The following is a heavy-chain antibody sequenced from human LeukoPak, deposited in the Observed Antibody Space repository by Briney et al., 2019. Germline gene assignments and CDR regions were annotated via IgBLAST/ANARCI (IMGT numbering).Heavy chain of an antibody. Sequence: GGSLRLSCEVSGFTFSSYEMNWVRQAPGKGLEWVSYISRSGSSMYYADSVKGRFTISRDNAKNSLYLQMNSLRVEDTAVYYCARGSGWDLHYWGQGTLVTVSS. J-gene: IGHJ4*02. V-gene: IGHV3-48*03. D-gene: IGHD6-19*01. CDR2: ISRSGSSM. CDR3: ARGSGWDLHY. CDR1: GFTFSSYE.